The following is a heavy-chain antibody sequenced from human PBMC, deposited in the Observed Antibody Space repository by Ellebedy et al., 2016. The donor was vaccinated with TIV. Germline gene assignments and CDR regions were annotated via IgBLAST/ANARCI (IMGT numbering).Heavy chain of an antibody. D-gene: IGHD3-16*01. Sequence: PGGSLRLSCAASGFTFSDHFMDWVRQAPGKGLEYISAIVSNGDSTYYANSVKGRFTISRDNSKNTLYLQMSSLRPEDTAVYYCVKAWGDWGQGTLVTVSS. CDR3: VKAWGD. V-gene: IGHV3-64D*06. J-gene: IGHJ4*02. CDR1: GFTFSDHF. CDR2: IVSNGDST.